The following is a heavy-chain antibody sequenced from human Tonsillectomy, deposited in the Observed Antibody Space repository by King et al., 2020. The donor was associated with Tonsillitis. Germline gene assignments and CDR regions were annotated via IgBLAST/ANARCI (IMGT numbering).Heavy chain of an antibody. J-gene: IGHJ5*02. Sequence: QLVQSGAEVKKPGASVKVSCKASGYTFTGYFMHWVRQAPGQGLEWMGWINPNSGGTNYAQKFQGRVTMTRDTSISTAYMELSRLRSDDTAVYYCARDHGIAAFNWFDPWGQGTLVTVSS. CDR2: INPNSGGT. V-gene: IGHV1-2*02. CDR3: ARDHGIAAFNWFDP. D-gene: IGHD6-13*01. CDR1: GYTFTGYF.